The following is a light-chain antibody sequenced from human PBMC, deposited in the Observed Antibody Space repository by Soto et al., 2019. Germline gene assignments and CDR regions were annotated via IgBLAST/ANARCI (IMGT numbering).Light chain of an antibody. V-gene: IGKV1-39*01. Sequence: DIQMTQSPSSLSASVGDTVTITCRTSQSIATSLNWYQHKVGEAPKLLIYAASTLRSGVPSRFSGSGSGTDFTLSITSLQPEDFATYYCQQSLSTSQAFGQGTKLEI. J-gene: IGKJ2*01. CDR3: QQSLSTSQA. CDR2: AAS. CDR1: QSIATS.